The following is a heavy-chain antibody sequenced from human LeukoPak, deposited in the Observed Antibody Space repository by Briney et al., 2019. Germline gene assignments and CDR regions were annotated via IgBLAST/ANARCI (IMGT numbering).Heavy chain of an antibody. CDR2: INHSGST. Sequence: SETLSLTCAVYGGSFSGYYWSWIRQPPGKGLEWIGEINHSGSTNYNPSLKSRVTISVDTSKNQFSLKLSSVTAADTAVYYWARAGDIVVVVAATQFDYWGQGTLVTVSS. CDR3: ARAGDIVVVVAATQFDY. CDR1: GGSFSGYY. D-gene: IGHD2-15*01. V-gene: IGHV4-34*01. J-gene: IGHJ4*02.